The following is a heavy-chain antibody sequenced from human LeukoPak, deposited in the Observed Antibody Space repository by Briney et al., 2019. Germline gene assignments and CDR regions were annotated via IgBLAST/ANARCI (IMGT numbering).Heavy chain of an antibody. Sequence: SETLSLTCTVSGGSISSYYWSWIRQPPGKGLEWIGYIYYSGSTNYNPSLKSRVTISVDTSKNQFSLKLSSVTAADTAVYYCARGRVGSSWSDWYFDLWGSGTLVTVSS. J-gene: IGHJ2*01. CDR3: ARGRVGSSWSDWYFDL. CDR2: IYYSGST. V-gene: IGHV4-59*01. D-gene: IGHD6-13*01. CDR1: GGSISSYY.